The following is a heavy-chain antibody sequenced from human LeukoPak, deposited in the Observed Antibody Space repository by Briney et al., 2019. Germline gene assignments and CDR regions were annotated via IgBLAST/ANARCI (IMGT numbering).Heavy chain of an antibody. CDR1: GFTFDNFA. Sequence: PGGSLRLSCAASGFTFDNFAMHWVRQAPGKGLEWVAFISYDGSDKYYADSVKGRFTISRDDSKSALYLHMNSLRAEDTAVYYCARDYSPMTTVSRTYYFFHLDVWGEGTTVTVSS. J-gene: IGHJ6*03. CDR2: ISYDGSDK. D-gene: IGHD4-11*01. V-gene: IGHV3-30-3*01. CDR3: ARDYSPMTTVSRTYYFFHLDV.